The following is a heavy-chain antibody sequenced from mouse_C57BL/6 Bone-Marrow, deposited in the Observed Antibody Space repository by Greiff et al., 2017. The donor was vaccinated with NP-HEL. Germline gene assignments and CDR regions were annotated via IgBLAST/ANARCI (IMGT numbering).Heavy chain of an antibody. CDR2: IYPGSGST. J-gene: IGHJ3*01. CDR1: GYTFTSYW. V-gene: IGHV1-55*01. Sequence: QVQLQQPGAELVKPGASVKMSCKASGYTFTSYWITWVKQRPGQGLEWIGDIYPGSGSTNYNEKFKSKATLTVDTSSSTAYMQLSSLTSEDSAVYYCASNLLLRLGFAYWGQGTLVTVSA. D-gene: IGHD1-1*01. CDR3: ASNLLLRLGFAY.